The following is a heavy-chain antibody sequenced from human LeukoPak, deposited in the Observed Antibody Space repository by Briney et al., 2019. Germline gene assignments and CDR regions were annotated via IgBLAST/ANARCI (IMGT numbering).Heavy chain of an antibody. D-gene: IGHD3-9*01. CDR2: ISDSGSST. CDR3: ARDRRYFDFSNYYYMDV. CDR1: GFTFSSYG. Sequence: GTLRLSCAAFGFTFSSYGMSWVRQAPGKGLEWVSSISDSGSSTYYADSVKGRFTISRDNAKNSLYLQMNSLRAEDTAVYYCARDRRYFDFSNYYYMDVWGKGTTVTISS. J-gene: IGHJ6*03. V-gene: IGHV3-23*01.